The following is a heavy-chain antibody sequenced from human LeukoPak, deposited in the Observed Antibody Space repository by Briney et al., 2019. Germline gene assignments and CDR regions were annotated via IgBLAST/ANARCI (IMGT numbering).Heavy chain of an antibody. CDR2: INPNSGGT. CDR3: ARGPRGGVPAASDVNFDY. J-gene: IGHJ4*02. V-gene: IGHV1-2*04. CDR1: GYTFTGYY. Sequence: ASVKVSCKASGYTFTGYYMHWVRQAPGQGLEWMGWINPNSGGTNYAQKFQGWVTMTRDTSISTAYMELSRLRSDDTAVYYCARGPRGGVPAASDVNFDYWGQGTLVTVSS. D-gene: IGHD2-2*01.